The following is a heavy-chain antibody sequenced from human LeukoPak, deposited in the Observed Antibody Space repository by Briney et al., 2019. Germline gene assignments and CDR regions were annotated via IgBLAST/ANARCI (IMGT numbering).Heavy chain of an antibody. V-gene: IGHV4-59*01. CDR1: GGSMTRYC. J-gene: IGHJ5*01. CDR3: ARVVVTPGSNWFDS. CDR2: LYYTGST. D-gene: IGHD2-15*01. Sequence: PSETLSLTCTVSGGSMTRYCWSWIRQPPGKGLEWIGYLYYTGSTNYNPSLKSRLTISVDTSKNQFSLKVSSVTAADTAVYYSARVVVTPGSNWFDSWGQGTLVTVSS.